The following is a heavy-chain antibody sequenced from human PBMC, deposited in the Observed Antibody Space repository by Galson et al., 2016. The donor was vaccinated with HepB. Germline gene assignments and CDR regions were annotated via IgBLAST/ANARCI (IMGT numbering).Heavy chain of an antibody. V-gene: IGHV3-23*01. J-gene: IGHJ4*02. D-gene: IGHD5-18*01. CDR2: ITGSGAGT. CDR1: GFTFTSYA. Sequence: SLRLSCAASGFTFTSYAMSWVRQAPGKGLEWVSGITGSGAGTYYADSMKGRFTISRDNSKNTLYLQMNSLRAEDTAVYYCARAWIHLYDLDYWSQGALVTVSS. CDR3: ARAWIHLYDLDY.